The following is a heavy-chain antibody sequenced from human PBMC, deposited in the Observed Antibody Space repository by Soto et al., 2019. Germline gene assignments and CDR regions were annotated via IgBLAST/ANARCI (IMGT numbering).Heavy chain of an antibody. CDR1: GFTFSNYW. Sequence: PGGSLRLSCAASGFTFSNYWMHWVRQAPGKGLVWVSRISPDGSGTAYADSVKGRFTISRDNAKSTLYLQMNSLRAEDTAVYYCANAQSAAALDYWGQGTLVTVSS. CDR2: ISPDGSGT. CDR3: ANAQSAAALDY. D-gene: IGHD6-13*01. J-gene: IGHJ4*02. V-gene: IGHV3-74*01.